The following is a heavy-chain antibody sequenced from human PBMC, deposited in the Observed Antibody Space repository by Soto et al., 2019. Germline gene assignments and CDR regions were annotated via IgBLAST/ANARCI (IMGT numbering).Heavy chain of an antibody. CDR1: GFSFNTYA. J-gene: IGHJ4*02. V-gene: IGHV3-48*04. CDR3: ASDPGIAAAGMDY. D-gene: IGHD6-25*01. Sequence: EVQLVESGGGLIQPGGSLRLSCAASGFSFNTYAMIWVRQAPGKGLEWISYISSSSRRIYYADSVKGRFTISRDNAKNSLYLQMNSLRAEDTDVYYCASDPGIAAAGMDYWGQGTLVTVSS. CDR2: ISSSSRRI.